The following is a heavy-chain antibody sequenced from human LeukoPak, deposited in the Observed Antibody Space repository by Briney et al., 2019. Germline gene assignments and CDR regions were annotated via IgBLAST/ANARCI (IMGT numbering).Heavy chain of an antibody. Sequence: PGGSLRLSCAASGFTVSSNYMSWVRQAPGKGLEWVSVIYSGGSTYYADSVKGRFTISRDNSKNTLYLQMNSLRAEDTAVYYCAREFRQSSDYYYYYMDVWGKGTTVTVSS. J-gene: IGHJ6*03. V-gene: IGHV3-53*01. CDR3: AREFRQSSDYYYYYMDV. CDR1: GFTVSSNY. D-gene: IGHD3-10*01. CDR2: IYSGGST.